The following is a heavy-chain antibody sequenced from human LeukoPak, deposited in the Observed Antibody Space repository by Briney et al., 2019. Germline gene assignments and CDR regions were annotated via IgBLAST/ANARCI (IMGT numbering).Heavy chain of an antibody. V-gene: IGHV4-59*01. J-gene: IGHJ3*02. CDR2: IYYSGST. Sequence: PSETLSLTCTVSGGTISSYYWSWIRQPPGMGLEWIGYIYYSGSTNYNPSLKSRVTISVDTSKNQFSLKLSSVTAADTAVYYCAREVGAFDIWGQGTMVTVSS. D-gene: IGHD1-26*01. CDR3: AREVGAFDI. CDR1: GGTISSYY.